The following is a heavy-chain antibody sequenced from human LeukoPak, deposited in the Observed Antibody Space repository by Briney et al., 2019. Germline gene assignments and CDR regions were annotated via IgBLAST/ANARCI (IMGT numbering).Heavy chain of an antibody. J-gene: IGHJ4*02. CDR1: GGSISSYY. V-gene: IGHV4-59*12. D-gene: IGHD3-3*01. CDR3: ARERCRKVLEWLLCDMIY. CDR2: IYYSGST. Sequence: SETLSLTCTVSGGSISSYYWSWIRQPPGKGLEWIGYIYYSGSTNYNPSLKSRVTISVDTSKNQFSLKLSSVTAADTAVYYCARERCRKVLEWLLCDMIYWGQGTLVTVSS.